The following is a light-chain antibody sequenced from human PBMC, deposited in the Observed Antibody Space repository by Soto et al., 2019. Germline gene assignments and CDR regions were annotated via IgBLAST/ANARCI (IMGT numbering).Light chain of an antibody. J-gene: IGKJ5*01. CDR1: QSVGSK. CDR3: QQTNSFPFT. CDR2: GAS. V-gene: IGKV3-15*01. Sequence: ETVMTQSPATLSVSPGERATLSCRASQSVGSKVAWYQQKPGQAPSLLIYGASTRATGIPVRFSGSGSGTDFTLTISSLQSEDFATYYCQQTNSFPFTFGQGTRLEIK.